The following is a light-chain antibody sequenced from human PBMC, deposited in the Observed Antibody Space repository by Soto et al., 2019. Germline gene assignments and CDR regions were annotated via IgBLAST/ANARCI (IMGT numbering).Light chain of an antibody. V-gene: IGKV3D-15*01. J-gene: IGKJ4*01. Sequence: EIVMTQSPGTLSVSTGEGATLSCRASQSIDSNLAWYQQKHGQAPRLLIYCASTRPTGIADRCTGSGSGTEVSLTISSLQSEDVAVYYCQQYAIWPLTFGGGTKVEIK. CDR1: QSIDSN. CDR2: CAS. CDR3: QQYAIWPLT.